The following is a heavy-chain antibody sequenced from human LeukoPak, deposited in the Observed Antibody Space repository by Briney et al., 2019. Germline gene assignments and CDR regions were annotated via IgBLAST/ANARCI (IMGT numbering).Heavy chain of an antibody. Sequence: PSETLSLTCAVYGGSFSGYYWSWIRQPPGKGLEWIGEINHSGSTNYNPSLKSRVTISVDTSKNQFSLKLSSVTAADTAVYYCARNLRYFAQTVADYWGQGTLVTVSS. D-gene: IGHD3-9*01. J-gene: IGHJ4*02. CDR1: GGSFSGYY. CDR3: ARNLRYFAQTVADY. V-gene: IGHV4-34*01. CDR2: INHSGST.